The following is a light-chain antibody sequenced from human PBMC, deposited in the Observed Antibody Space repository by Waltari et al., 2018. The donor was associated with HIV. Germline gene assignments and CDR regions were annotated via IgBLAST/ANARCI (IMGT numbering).Light chain of an antibody. V-gene: IGLV1-44*01. CDR3: AAWDDSLNGYV. Sequence: QSVLTQPPSASGTPGQRVPIPCSGSSSTIGSNTVNWYQQLPGAAPKLLIYNNNQRPSGVPDRFSGSKSGTSASLAISGLQSEDEADYYCAAWDDSLNGYVFGTGTKVTVL. CDR1: SSTIGSNT. J-gene: IGLJ1*01. CDR2: NNN.